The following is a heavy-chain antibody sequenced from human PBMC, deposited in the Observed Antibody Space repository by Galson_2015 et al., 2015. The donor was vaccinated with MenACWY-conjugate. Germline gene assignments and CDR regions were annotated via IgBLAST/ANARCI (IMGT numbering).Heavy chain of an antibody. CDR3: ATQTVAGNTIFGRNYYFDY. CDR1: GGSISSSSYY. Sequence: SETLSLTCTVSGGSISSSSYYWGWIRQPPGKGLEWIGSIYYSGSTYYNPSLKSRVTISVDTTKNQFSLKLSSVTAADTAVYYCATQTVAGNTIFGRNYYFDYWGQGTLVTVSS. CDR2: IYYSGST. V-gene: IGHV4-39*01. J-gene: IGHJ4*02. D-gene: IGHD3-3*01.